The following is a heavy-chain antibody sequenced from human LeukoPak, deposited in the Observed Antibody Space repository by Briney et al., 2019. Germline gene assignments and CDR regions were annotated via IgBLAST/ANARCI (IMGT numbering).Heavy chain of an antibody. V-gene: IGHV2-5*02. D-gene: IGHD5-18*01. Sequence: SGPTLVNPTQTLTLTCTFSGFSLSTSGVGVGWIRQPPGKALEWLALIYWDDDKRYSPSLKSRLTITKDTSKNQVVLTMTNMDPVDTATYYCAHATWIQLRGRDYYFDYWGQGTLVPSPQ. CDR1: GFSLSTSGVG. J-gene: IGHJ4*02. CDR2: IYWDDDK. CDR3: AHATWIQLRGRDYYFDY.